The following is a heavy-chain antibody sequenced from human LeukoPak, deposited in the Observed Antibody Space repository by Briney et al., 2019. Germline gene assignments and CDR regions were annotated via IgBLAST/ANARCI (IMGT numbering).Heavy chain of an antibody. J-gene: IGHJ4*02. Sequence: PSETLSLTCAVSGTSFHHFYWTWIRQPPGKGLEWIEEINHSGSTNYNPSLKSRVTISVDTSKNQFSLKLSSVTAADTAVYYCGRGVGWLQAFDYWGQGTLVTVSS. D-gene: IGHD5-24*01. CDR1: GTSFHHFY. CDR2: INHSGST. V-gene: IGHV4-34*01. CDR3: GRGVGWLQAFDY.